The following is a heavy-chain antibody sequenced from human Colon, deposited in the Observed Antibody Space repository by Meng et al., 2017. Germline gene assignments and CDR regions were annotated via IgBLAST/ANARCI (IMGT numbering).Heavy chain of an antibody. CDR2: INAGNGNT. V-gene: IGHV1-3*01. D-gene: IGHD2-2*01. Sequence: QVQLVQSGAEVKKPGASVKVSCKASGYSFTTYAMHWVRQAPGQRLEWMGWINAGNGNTKYSEKFQSRVTITRDTAASTAYMELSSLGSEDTAVYYCARTGCSSSSCYDYWGQGTLVTVSS. CDR3: ARTGCSSSSCYDY. CDR1: GYSFTTYA. J-gene: IGHJ4*02.